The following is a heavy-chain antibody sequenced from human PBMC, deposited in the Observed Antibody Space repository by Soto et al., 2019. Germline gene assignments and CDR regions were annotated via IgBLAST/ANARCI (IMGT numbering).Heavy chain of an antibody. CDR3: ARDLRVVRVRFGP. Sequence: SETLSLTCTVSGGSISSYYWSGIRQPAGKGLEWIGRIYTSGSTNYNPSLKSRVTMSVDTSKNQFSLKLSSVTAADTAVYYCARDLRVVRVRFGPWRQGTLVIASS. J-gene: IGHJ5*02. V-gene: IGHV4-4*07. CDR2: IYTSGST. CDR1: GGSISSYY. D-gene: IGHD3-3*01.